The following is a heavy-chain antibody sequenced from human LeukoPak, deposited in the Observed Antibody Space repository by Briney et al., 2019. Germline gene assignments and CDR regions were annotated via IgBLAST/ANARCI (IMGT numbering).Heavy chain of an antibody. CDR1: GFTFSSYG. J-gene: IGHJ4*02. CDR2: ISYDGSNK. CDR3: AKDRIAAAGVYYFDY. Sequence: GGSLRLSCAASGFTFSSYGMHWVRQAPGKGLEWVAVISYDGSNKYYADSVKGRFTISRDNSKNTLYLQMNSLRAEDTAVYYCAKDRIAAAGVYYFDYRGQGTLVTVSS. V-gene: IGHV3-30*18. D-gene: IGHD6-13*01.